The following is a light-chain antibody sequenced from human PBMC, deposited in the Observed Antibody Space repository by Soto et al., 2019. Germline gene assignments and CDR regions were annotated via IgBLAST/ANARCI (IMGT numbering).Light chain of an antibody. CDR2: EDN. V-gene: IGLV6-57*04. CDR3: QSYDSSSHVV. J-gene: IGLJ2*01. Sequence: NFMLTQPHSVSESPGKTVTISCTRSSGSIARNYVQWYQQRPGSAPTTMIYEDNQRPSGVPDRFSGSIDSSSNSASLTISGLKTEDEADYYCQSYDSSSHVVFGGGTKVTVL. CDR1: SGSIARNY.